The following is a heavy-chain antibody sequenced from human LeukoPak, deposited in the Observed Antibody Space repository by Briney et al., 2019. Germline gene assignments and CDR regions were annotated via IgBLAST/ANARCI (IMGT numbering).Heavy chain of an antibody. D-gene: IGHD6-13*01. J-gene: IGHJ6*03. CDR1: GFTFSSYW. V-gene: IGHV3-7*01. CDR2: IKQDGSEK. Sequence: PGGSLRLSCAASGFTFSSYWMSWVRQAPGKGLEWVANIKQDGSEKYYVDSVKGRFTTSRDNAKNSLYLQMNSLRAEDTAVYYCARESTSSSWYTVFYYYMDVWGKGTTVTISS. CDR3: ARESTSSSWYTVFYYYMDV.